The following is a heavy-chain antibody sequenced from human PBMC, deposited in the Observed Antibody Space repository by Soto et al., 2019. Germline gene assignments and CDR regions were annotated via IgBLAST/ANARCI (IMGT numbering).Heavy chain of an antibody. CDR1: GFTFSSYG. D-gene: IGHD5-12*01. V-gene: IGHV3-30*18. CDR2: ISYDGSNK. Sequence: QVQLVESGGGVVQPGRSLRLSCAASGFTFSSYGMHWVRQAPGKGLEWVAVISYDGSNKDYADSVKGRFTISRDNSKNTLYLQMNSLRAEDTAVYYCAKPYDVSPRTYYFDYWGQGTLVTVSS. J-gene: IGHJ4*02. CDR3: AKPYDVSPRTYYFDY.